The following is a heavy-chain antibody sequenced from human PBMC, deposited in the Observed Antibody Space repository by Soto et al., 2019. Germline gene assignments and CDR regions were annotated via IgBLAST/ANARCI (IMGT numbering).Heavy chain of an antibody. CDR3: ASAYTYETAFDY. Sequence: SETLSLTCAVSGGSFNGYSWTWIRQPPGKGLEWIGEINYSGSTNYNPSHKSRIAITIDASKNQFSLKLTSMTAADTAVYYCASAYTYETAFDYWGQGTLVTVSS. CDR1: GGSFNGYS. D-gene: IGHD5-18*01. J-gene: IGHJ4*02. CDR2: INYSGST. V-gene: IGHV4-34*01.